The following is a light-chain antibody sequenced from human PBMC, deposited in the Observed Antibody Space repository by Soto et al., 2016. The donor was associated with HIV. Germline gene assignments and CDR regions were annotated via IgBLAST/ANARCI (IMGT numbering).Light chain of an antibody. CDR1: KLGDKY. Sequence: SYQLTQPPSVSVSPGQTASITCSGDKLGDKYASWYQQKPGQSPVLVIFHDTKRPSGIPDRFSGSNYGNTATLTISGTQAMDEADYYCQSWDTNTGVFGGGTRLTVL. CDR2: HDT. V-gene: IGLV3-1*01. J-gene: IGLJ2*01. CDR3: QSWDTNTGV.